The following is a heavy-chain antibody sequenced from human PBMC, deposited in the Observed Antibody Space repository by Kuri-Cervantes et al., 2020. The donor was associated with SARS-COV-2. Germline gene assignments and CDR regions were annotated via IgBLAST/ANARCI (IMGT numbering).Heavy chain of an antibody. CDR3: AKDAHPQIVLRFLEWLFRSPFDP. CDR2: ISYDGSNK. J-gene: IGHJ5*02. CDR1: GFTFSSYG. Sequence: GESLKISCAASGFTFSSYGMHWVRQAPGKGLEWVAVISYDGSNKYYADSVKGRFTISRDSSKNTLYLQMNSLRAEDTAVYYCAKDAHPQIVLRFLEWLFRSPFDPWGQGTLVTVSS. V-gene: IGHV3-30*18. D-gene: IGHD3-3*01.